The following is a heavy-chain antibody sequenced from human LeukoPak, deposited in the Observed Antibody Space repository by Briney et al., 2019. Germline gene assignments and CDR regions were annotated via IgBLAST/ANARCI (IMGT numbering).Heavy chain of an antibody. D-gene: IGHD2-21*02. V-gene: IGHV5-51*01. CDR1: GYSFTSYW. J-gene: IGHJ6*02. Sequence: GESLKISCKGSGYSFTSYWIGWVRQMPGKGLEWMGIIYPGDSDTRYSPSFQGQVTISADKSISTAYLQWSSLKASDTAMYYCATCGGDCYSDYYYYYGMDVWGQGTTVTVSS. CDR2: IYPGDSDT. CDR3: ATCGGDCYSDYYYYYGMDV.